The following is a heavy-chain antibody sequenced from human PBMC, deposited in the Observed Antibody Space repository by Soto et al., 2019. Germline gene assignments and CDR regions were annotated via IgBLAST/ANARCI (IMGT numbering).Heavy chain of an antibody. J-gene: IGHJ6*04. CDR1: GFTFGDYA. D-gene: IGHD3-3*01. CDR3: TRTSAVLRFLEWPPMYGV. CDR2: IRSKAYGGTT. Sequence: PGGSLRLSCTASGFTFGDYAMSWFRQAPGKGLEWVGFIRSKAYGGTTEYAASVKGRFTISRDDSKSIAYLQMNSLKTEDTAVYYCTRTSAVLRFLEWPPMYGVWGKGTTVTVSS. V-gene: IGHV3-49*03.